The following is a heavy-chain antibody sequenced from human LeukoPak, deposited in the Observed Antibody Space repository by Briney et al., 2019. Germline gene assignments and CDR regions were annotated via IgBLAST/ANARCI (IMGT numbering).Heavy chain of an antibody. CDR2: IGSGSVYT. CDR3: ARGIDFWSGFDC. V-gene: IGHV3-11*06. Sequence: KSGGSLRLSCAASGFTFSDYYMSWIRQAPGKGLEWVSYIGSGSVYTNYADSVKGRFTISRDNAQNSLYLQMNSLRAEDTAVYYCARGIDFWSGFDCWGQGTLVTVSS. CDR1: GFTFSDYY. J-gene: IGHJ5*01. D-gene: IGHD3-3*01.